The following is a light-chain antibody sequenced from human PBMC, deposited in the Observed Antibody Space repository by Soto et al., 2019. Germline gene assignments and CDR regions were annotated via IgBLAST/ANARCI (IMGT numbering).Light chain of an antibody. CDR2: GVS. J-gene: IGKJ1*01. CDR3: EQYGSSPRT. CDR1: QSVSSNY. V-gene: IGKV3-20*01. Sequence: EIVLTQSPGTLSLSLGDRATLSCSASQSVSSNYFAWYQQKPGQAPRLLIYGVSSRPTGIPDRFSGSGSGTDFTLTISRLEPEDFAVYYCEQYGSSPRTFGQETKVDIK.